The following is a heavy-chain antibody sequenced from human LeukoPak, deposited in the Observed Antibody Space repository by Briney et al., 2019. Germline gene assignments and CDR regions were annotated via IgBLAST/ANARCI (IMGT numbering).Heavy chain of an antibody. V-gene: IGHV3-49*04. CDR3: TRGKDYYDSSASAFDI. CDR2: IRSKAYGGTT. J-gene: IGHJ3*02. CDR1: GFTFSSYG. D-gene: IGHD3-22*01. Sequence: GGSLRLSCAASGFTFSSYGMHWVRQAPGKGLEWVGFIRSKAYGGTTEYAASVKGRFTISRDDSKSVAYLQMNSLKIEDTAVYYCTRGKDYYDSSASAFDIWGQGTMVTVSS.